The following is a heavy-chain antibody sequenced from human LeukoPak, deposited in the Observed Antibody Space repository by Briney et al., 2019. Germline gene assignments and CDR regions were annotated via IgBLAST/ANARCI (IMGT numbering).Heavy chain of an antibody. CDR3: ARGMVTKRGTFDI. J-gene: IGHJ3*02. CDR1: GGSISSSSYY. D-gene: IGHD2-21*02. CDR2: IYYSGST. Sequence: ASETLSLTCTVSGGSISSSSYYWGWIRQPPGKGLEWVGSIYYSGSTYYNPSLKSRVTISVDTSKNQFSLKLSSVTAADTAVYYCARGMVTKRGTFDIWGQGTMVTVSS. V-gene: IGHV4-39*07.